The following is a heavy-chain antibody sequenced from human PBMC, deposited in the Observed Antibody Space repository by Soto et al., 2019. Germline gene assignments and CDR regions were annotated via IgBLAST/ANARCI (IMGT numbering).Heavy chain of an antibody. V-gene: IGHV4-4*02. J-gene: IGHJ4*02. D-gene: IGHD2-21*02. Sequence: QVQLQESGAGLVKPSGTLSLTCAVSGDSISSDKWWSWVRQPPGKGLEWIGEIHHSGRTNYNPSLKGRVTILVATSQNPLSLELSSITAAYTAVYYCARGGDWQFDSWGQGTLVTVSS. CDR1: GDSISSDKW. CDR3: ARGGDWQFDS. CDR2: IHHSGRT.